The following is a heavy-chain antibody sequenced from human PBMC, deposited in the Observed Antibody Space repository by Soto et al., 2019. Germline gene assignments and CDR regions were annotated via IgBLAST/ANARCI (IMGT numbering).Heavy chain of an antibody. CDR3: GHRRGELLTGCYYFDY. CDR2: ISWDGEK. V-gene: IGHV2-5*02. Sequence: QITLKESGPTLVKPTQTLTLTCTFSGFSLNTRGVGVGWIRRPPGKALEWLALISWDGEKRYRPSLKSRLTTTKDTSENHVVLTMTNMDPVDTATHYCGHRRGELLTGCYYFDYWGQGTLVTVSS. J-gene: IGHJ4*02. CDR1: GFSLNTRGVG. D-gene: IGHD3-9*01.